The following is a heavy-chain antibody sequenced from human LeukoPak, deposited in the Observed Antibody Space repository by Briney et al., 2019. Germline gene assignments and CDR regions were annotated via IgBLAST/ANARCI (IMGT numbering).Heavy chain of an antibody. CDR2: ISSSCGST. Sequence: PGGSLRLFCAASGYTFSSFAMSWVRQAPGKGLERVSTISSSCGSTYCADSLKDRFTISRDDSQNTQFLEVNSLRAGDRAVYHCAKYPSQRGYFYGFYFVDYWGQGTLVSVSS. CDR3: AKYPSQRGYFYGFYFVDY. D-gene: IGHD5-18*01. J-gene: IGHJ4*02. CDR1: GYTFSSFA. V-gene: IGHV3-23*01.